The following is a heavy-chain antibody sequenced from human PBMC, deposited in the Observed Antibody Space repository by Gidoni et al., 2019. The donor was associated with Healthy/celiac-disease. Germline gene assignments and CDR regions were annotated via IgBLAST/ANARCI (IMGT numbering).Heavy chain of an antibody. CDR3: AKDNGWEYCSSTSCHGWFDP. Sequence: QVQLVESGGGVVQPGRSLRLSCAASGFTFSSYGMHWVRQAPGKGLEWVAVISYDGSNKYYADSVKGRFTISRDNSKNTLYLQMNSLRAEDTAVYYCAKDNGWEYCSSTSCHGWFDPWGQGTLVTVSS. D-gene: IGHD2-2*01. CDR2: ISYDGSNK. V-gene: IGHV3-30*18. J-gene: IGHJ5*02. CDR1: GFTFSSYG.